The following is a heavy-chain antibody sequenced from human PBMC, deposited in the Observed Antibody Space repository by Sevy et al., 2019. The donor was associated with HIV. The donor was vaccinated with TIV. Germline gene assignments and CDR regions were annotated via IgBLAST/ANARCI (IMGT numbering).Heavy chain of an antibody. CDR1: GFTFRNFG. V-gene: IGHV3-30*03. CDR3: ARGGCGDYSYYGVDV. D-gene: IGHD3-10*01. Sequence: GGSLRLSCVGSGFTFRNFGVHWLRQAPGKGLEWLSVVSYDGSSKYYVDSVKGRFIVSRDNSKNTLYLQMNSLRTEDTAVYYCARGGCGDYSYYGVDVWGQGTTVTVS. CDR2: VSYDGSSK. J-gene: IGHJ6*02.